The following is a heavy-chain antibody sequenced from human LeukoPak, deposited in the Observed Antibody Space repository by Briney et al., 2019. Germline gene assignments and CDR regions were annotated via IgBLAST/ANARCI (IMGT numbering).Heavy chain of an antibody. Sequence: PGRSLRLSCAASGFTFSSYAMHWVRQAPGKGLEWVAVISYDGSNKYYADSVKGRFTISRDNSKNTLYLQMNSLRAEDTAVYYCARGDYGDYVNDYWGQGTLVTVSS. D-gene: IGHD4-17*01. CDR1: GFTFSSYA. J-gene: IGHJ4*02. V-gene: IGHV3-30*04. CDR3: ARGDYGDYVNDY. CDR2: ISYDGSNK.